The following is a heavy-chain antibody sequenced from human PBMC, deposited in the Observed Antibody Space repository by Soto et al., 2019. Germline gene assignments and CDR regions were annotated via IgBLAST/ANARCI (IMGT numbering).Heavy chain of an antibody. V-gene: IGHV1-18*01. CDR1: GYTFTSYG. D-gene: IGHD2-8*01. CDR3: ARDPYHVLMVNAPNLYGMDV. J-gene: IGHJ6*02. Sequence: ASVKVSCKASGYTFTSYGISWVRQAPGQGLEWMGWISSYSGNTNYAQKLQGRVTMTTDTSTSTAYMELRSLRSDDTAVYYCARDPYHVLMVNAPNLYGMDVWGQGTTVTVSS. CDR2: ISSYSGNT.